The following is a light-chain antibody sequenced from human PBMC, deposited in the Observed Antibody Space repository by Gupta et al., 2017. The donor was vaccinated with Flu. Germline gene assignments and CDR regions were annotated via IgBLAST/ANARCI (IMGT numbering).Light chain of an antibody. V-gene: IGLV3-25*02. CDR1: ALSKQY. CDR3: QSTDTSDTYV. J-gene: IGLJ1*01. CDR2: KDS. Sequence: SYELTQPPSVSVSPGQTARITCSGDALSKQYAYWYQQRPGQAPVVVIYKDSERPSGIPERFSGSSAGTTVTLTXSXVQAEDXAEYYCQSTDTSDTYVFGAGTKVTVL.